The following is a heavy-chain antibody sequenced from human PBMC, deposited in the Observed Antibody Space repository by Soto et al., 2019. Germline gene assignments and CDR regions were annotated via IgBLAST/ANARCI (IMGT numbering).Heavy chain of an antibody. D-gene: IGHD1-1*01. V-gene: IGHV5-51*01. Sequence: GESLTISCKGSGYNFAGYWVAWVRQMPGKGLELMGIIYPSDSDTRYRPSFQGQVTISADKSISSAYLQWSSLRASDTAMYYCARGGGSTRNFDYWGQGLPFTVSS. CDR1: GYNFAGYW. CDR2: IYPSDSDT. J-gene: IGHJ4*02. CDR3: ARGGGSTRNFDY.